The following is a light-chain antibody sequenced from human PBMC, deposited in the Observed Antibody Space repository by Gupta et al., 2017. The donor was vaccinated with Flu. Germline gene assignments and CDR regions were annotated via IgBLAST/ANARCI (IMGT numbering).Light chain of an antibody. CDR1: QSVSSY. CDR3: QQRSNWPPIT. J-gene: IGKJ5*01. Sequence: EIVLTQSPATLSLSPGERATLSCRASQSVSSYLAWYQQKPGQAPRLLIYDASIRATGIPARFTGSGSGTDFTLTISIRELEDFAVYYCQQRSNWPPITFGQGTRLEIK. V-gene: IGKV3-11*01. CDR2: DAS.